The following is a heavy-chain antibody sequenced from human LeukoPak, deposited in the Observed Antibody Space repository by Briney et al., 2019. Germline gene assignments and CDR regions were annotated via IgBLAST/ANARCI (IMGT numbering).Heavy chain of an antibody. CDR1: GGSISSYY. V-gene: IGHV4-59*01. Sequence: SETLSLTCTVSGGSISSYYWSWIRQPPGKGLEWIGYIYYSGSTNYNPSLKSRVTMSVDTSKNYFTLNLSFMTSADTAVYYCARGIRGVSTPPLDYWGQGTLVTVPS. CDR2: IYYSGST. CDR3: ARGIRGVSTPPLDY. D-gene: IGHD3-10*01. J-gene: IGHJ4*02.